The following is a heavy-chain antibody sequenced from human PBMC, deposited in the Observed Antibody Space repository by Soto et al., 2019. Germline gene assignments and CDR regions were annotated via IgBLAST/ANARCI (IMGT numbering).Heavy chain of an antibody. CDR3: AKTSRRTTMVLGVSAYMDV. J-gene: IGHJ6*02. Sequence: LRLSCAASGFTFSSYAMSWVRQAPGKGQEWVSAISGSGGSTYYADSVKGRFTISRDNSKNTLYLQMNSLRAEDTAVYYCAKTSRRTTMVLGVSAYMDVWGQGTTVTVSS. CDR2: ISGSGGST. V-gene: IGHV3-23*01. D-gene: IGHD3-10*01. CDR1: GFTFSSYA.